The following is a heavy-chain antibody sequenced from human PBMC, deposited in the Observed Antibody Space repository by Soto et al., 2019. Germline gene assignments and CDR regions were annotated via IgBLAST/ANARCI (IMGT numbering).Heavy chain of an antibody. J-gene: IGHJ4*02. D-gene: IGHD3-22*01. Sequence: SETLSLTCTVSGGSISSHYWSWIRQPPGKGLEWIGHISHSGSTNYNPSLKSRVTISVDTSKNQFSLKLSSVTAADTAVYYCASGDYYDSSVYYFDYWGQGILVTAPQ. V-gene: IGHV4-59*11. CDR3: ASGDYYDSSVYYFDY. CDR2: ISHSGST. CDR1: GGSISSHY.